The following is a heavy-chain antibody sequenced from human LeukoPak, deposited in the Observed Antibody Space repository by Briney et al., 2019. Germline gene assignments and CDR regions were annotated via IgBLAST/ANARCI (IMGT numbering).Heavy chain of an antibody. CDR2: LYYTGDT. D-gene: IGHD6-13*01. Sequence: SETLSLTCTLSGGSVSNSAFYWGWIRQTPGRGLEWIGSLYYTGDTYYSPSLKSRVSISVDTSKNQFSLKLSSVTAADTAVYYCAEDSSSWYAGGDAFDIRGQGTMVTVSS. V-gene: IGHV4-39*07. CDR1: GGSVSNSAFY. CDR3: AEDSSSWYAGGDAFDI. J-gene: IGHJ3*02.